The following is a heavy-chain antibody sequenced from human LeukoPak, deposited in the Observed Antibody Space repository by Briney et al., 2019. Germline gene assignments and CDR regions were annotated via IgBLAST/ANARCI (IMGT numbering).Heavy chain of an antibody. V-gene: IGHV3-23*01. Sequence: PGGPLRLSCAASEFTFNNYFMTWVRQAPGKGLEWVSTISGSAVSTYYADFVKGLFTISRDNSKNTLYLQMNSLRADDTAVYYCARYCSGASCYSGLDYWGQGTLVTVSS. J-gene: IGHJ4*02. CDR3: ARYCSGASCYSGLDY. CDR1: EFTFNNYF. CDR2: ISGSAVST. D-gene: IGHD2-2*01.